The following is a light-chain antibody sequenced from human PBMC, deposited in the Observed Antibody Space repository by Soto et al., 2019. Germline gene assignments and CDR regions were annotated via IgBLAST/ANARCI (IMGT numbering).Light chain of an antibody. V-gene: IGKV3-15*01. J-gene: IGKJ2*03. Sequence: ETVVTQSPVTLSVSPGEGATLSCRTSQSVGFNLAWYQQKPGQAPRPLIYGASTRITGIPARFSGSGSGTDFTLTITSLQPDDFAVYYCQQYGNLPEYSFGQGTKLQIK. CDR2: GAS. CDR1: QSVGFN. CDR3: QQYGNLPEYS.